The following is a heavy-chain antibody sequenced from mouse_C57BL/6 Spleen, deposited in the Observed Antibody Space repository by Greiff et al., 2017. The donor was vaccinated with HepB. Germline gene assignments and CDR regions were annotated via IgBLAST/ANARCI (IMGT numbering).Heavy chain of an antibody. CDR2: IDPSDSET. CDR3: AREGIYYGNYGNFDY. CDR1: GYTFTSYW. J-gene: IGHJ2*01. D-gene: IGHD2-1*01. Sequence: QVHVKQPGAELVRPGSSVKLSCKASGYTFTSYWMHWVKQRPIQGLEWIGNIDPSDSETHYNQKFKDKATLTVDKSSSTAYMQLSSLTSEDSAVYYCAREGIYYGNYGNFDYWGQGTTLTVSS. V-gene: IGHV1-52*01.